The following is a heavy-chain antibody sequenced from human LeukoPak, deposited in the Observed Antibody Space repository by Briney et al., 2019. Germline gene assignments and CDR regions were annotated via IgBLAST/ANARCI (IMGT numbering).Heavy chain of an antibody. CDR2: MTGPADTT. J-gene: IGHJ4*02. CDR1: GFNFNNFA. V-gene: IGHV3-23*01. CDR3: AKGAEIDH. Sequence: GGSLRLSCAASGFNFNNFAMSWVRQALGKGLEWLSAMTGPADTTYYAESVKGRFTISRDYSKSMVFLQMNSLRVEDTAIYYCAKGAEIDHWGQGTLVTVSS.